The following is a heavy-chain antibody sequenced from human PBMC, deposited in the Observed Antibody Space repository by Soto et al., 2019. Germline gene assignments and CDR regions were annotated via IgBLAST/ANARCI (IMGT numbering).Heavy chain of an antibody. D-gene: IGHD1-1*01. V-gene: IGHV3-23*01. Sequence: EVQLLESGGGLVQPGGSLRLSCAASGLTFSSYAMSWVRQAPGTGLEWVSGIGESGDDTYYADSVKGRFTISRDNSKNTLSLQMKSLRAEDTAVYYCAKELERHFDFDSWGQGTLVIVCS. J-gene: IGHJ4*02. CDR3: AKELERHFDFDS. CDR1: GLTFSSYA. CDR2: IGESGDDT.